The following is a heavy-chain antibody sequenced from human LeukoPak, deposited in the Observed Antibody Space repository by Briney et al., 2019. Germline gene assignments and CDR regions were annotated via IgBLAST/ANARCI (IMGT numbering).Heavy chain of an antibody. Sequence: GGSPRLSCTASGFTFGDYAMSWFRQAPGKGLEWVGFIRSKAYGGTTEYAASVKGRFTISRDDSKSIAYLQMNSLKTEDTAVYYCTRDLGSSGYPMADYWGQGTLVTVSS. CDR2: IRSKAYGGTT. D-gene: IGHD3-22*01. CDR1: GFTFGDYA. V-gene: IGHV3-49*03. J-gene: IGHJ4*02. CDR3: TRDLGSSGYPMADY.